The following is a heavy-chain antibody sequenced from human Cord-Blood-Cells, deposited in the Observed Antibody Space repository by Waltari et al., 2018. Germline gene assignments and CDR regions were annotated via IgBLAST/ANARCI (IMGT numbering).Heavy chain of an antibody. CDR3: AREDDAFDI. CDR2: IYHSGST. J-gene: IGHJ3*02. CDR1: GYSISSGYY. Sequence: QVQLQESGPGLVKPSETLSLTCTVSGYSISSGYYWGWIRQPPGKGLDWIGSIYHSGSTYYNPSLKSRVTISVDTSKNQFSLKLSSVTAADTAVYYCAREDDAFDIWGQGTMVTVSS. V-gene: IGHV4-38-2*02.